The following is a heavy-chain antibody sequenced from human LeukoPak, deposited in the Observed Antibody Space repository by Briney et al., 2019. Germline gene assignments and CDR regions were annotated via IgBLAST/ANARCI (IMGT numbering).Heavy chain of an antibody. V-gene: IGHV1-18*01. J-gene: IGHJ4*02. CDR1: GYTFTGYG. D-gene: IGHD2-2*01. CDR2: VSAYNGNT. CDR3: GREAVAPAAIRRVRVVQVGGRIDY. Sequence: ASVKVSCKDSGYTFTGYGISWVRQAPGQGLEWMGWVSAYNGNTDYAQRLQGRVTMTTDTSTSTAYMQLRSLRSDDTAMYYCGREAVAPAAIRRVRVVQVGGRIDYWGQGTLVTVSS.